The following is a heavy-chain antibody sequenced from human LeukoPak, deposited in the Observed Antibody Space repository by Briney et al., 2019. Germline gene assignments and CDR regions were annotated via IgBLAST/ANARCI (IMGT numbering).Heavy chain of an antibody. J-gene: IGHJ4*02. Sequence: SVKVSCKASGGTFINYAISWVRQAPGQGLEWMGGIIPIFGTANYAQKFRGRVTITADKSTRTAYMELSSLRSEDTAVYYCARGGEWLRSDPFDYWGQGTLVTVSS. D-gene: IGHD5-12*01. CDR2: IIPIFGTA. V-gene: IGHV1-69*06. CDR3: ARGGEWLRSDPFDY. CDR1: GGTFINYA.